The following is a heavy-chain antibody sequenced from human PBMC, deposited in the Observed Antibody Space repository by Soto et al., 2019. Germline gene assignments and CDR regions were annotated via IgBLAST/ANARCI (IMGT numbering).Heavy chain of an antibody. D-gene: IGHD6-13*01. J-gene: IGHJ5*02. CDR1: GYTFTSYG. CDR3: ARDHWGLYSSSWYRALDP. V-gene: IGHV1-18*01. Sequence: GASVKVSCKASGYTFTSYGISWVRQAPGQGLEWMGWISAYNGNTNYAQKLQGRVTMTTDTSTSTAYMELRSLRSDDTAVYYCARDHWGLYSSSWYRALDPWGQGTLVTVYS. CDR2: ISAYNGNT.